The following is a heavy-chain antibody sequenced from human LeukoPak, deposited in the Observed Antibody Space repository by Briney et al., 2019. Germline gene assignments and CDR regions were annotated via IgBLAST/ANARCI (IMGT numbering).Heavy chain of an antibody. CDR3: ARRGSYYLPFDP. CDR1: GYKFSSQW. Sequence: GESLKISCKAPGYKFSSQWIAWVRQMPGKGLEWMGLILPGESATRYSPYLQGQVPLSVDESINAAYLQWRSLKPSDTAMYYCARRGSYYLPFDPWGQGTLVTVSS. D-gene: IGHD3-10*01. CDR2: ILPGESAT. J-gene: IGHJ5*02. V-gene: IGHV5-51*01.